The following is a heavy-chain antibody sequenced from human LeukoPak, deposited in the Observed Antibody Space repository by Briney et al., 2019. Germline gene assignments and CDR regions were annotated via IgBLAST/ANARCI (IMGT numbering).Heavy chain of an antibody. J-gene: IGHJ4*02. CDR3: ASIYDYVWGSYRPPLGYFDY. CDR1: GGSISSSSYY. V-gene: IGHV4-39*07. CDR2: IYYSGST. D-gene: IGHD3-16*02. Sequence: PSETLSLTCTVSGGSISSSSYYWGWIRQPPGKGLEWIGSIYYSGSTYYNPSLKSRVAISVDTSKNQFSLKLSSVTAADTAVYYCASIYDYVWGSYRPPLGYFDYWGQGTLVTVSS.